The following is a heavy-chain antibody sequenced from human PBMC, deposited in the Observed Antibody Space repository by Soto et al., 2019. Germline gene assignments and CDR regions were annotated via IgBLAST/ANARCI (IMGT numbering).Heavy chain of an antibody. CDR3: ARGPEESLGNWFDP. CDR2: MNPNRGNT. J-gene: IGHJ5*02. Sequence: QVQLVQSGAEVKKPGASVKVSCKASGYTFTSYDINWVRQATGQGLEWMGWMNPNRGNTGYAQKFQGRVTMTRNTSISTAYMGLSRLRSEDTAVYYCARGPEESLGNWFDPWGQGTLVTVSS. V-gene: IGHV1-8*02. CDR1: GYTFTSYD. D-gene: IGHD1-26*01.